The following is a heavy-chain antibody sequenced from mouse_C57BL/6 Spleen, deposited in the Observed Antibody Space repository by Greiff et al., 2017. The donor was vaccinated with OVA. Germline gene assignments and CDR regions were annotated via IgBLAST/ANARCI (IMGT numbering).Heavy chain of an antibody. CDR1: GYTFTSYW. CDR2: IYPGNSDT. CDR3: TRGGYYYGSSGYFDY. V-gene: IGHV1-5*01. Sequence: VQLQQSGTVLARPGASVKMSCKTSGYTFTSYWMHWVKQRPGQGLEWIGAIYPGNSDTSYNQKFKGKAKLNAVTSASTAYMELSSLTNEDSAVYYCTRGGYYYGSSGYFDYWGQGTTLTVSS. D-gene: IGHD1-1*01. J-gene: IGHJ2*01.